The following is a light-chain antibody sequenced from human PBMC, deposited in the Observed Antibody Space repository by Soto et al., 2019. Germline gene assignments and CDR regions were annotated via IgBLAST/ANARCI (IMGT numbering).Light chain of an antibody. CDR2: EVC. CDR3: SSYTSTNTPVV. CDR1: SSDVGGYNY. V-gene: IGLV2-14*01. Sequence: SVLTQPASVSGSPGQTITISCTGTSSDVGGYNYVSWYQHNPGKAPKLLTYEVCNRPSGVSDRFSGSKSDNMASLTISGLQAEDEADYYCSSYTSTNTPVVFGGGTKVTVL. J-gene: IGLJ3*02.